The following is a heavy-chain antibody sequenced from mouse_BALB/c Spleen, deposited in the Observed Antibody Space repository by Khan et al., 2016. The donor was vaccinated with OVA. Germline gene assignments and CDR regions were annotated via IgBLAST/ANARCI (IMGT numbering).Heavy chain of an antibody. CDR3: ARLLINFDY. CDR2: INPSNGRT. CDR1: GYTLTSYW. V-gene: IGHV1S81*02. Sequence: QVQLQQSGAELVNPGASVNLSCKASGYTLTSYWMHWVKQRPGQGLEWIGEINPSNGRTNYNEKFKSKATLTVDKSSSTAYMQLISPTSEDSAVYYCARLLINFDYWGQGTTLTVSS. J-gene: IGHJ2*01. D-gene: IGHD2-1*01.